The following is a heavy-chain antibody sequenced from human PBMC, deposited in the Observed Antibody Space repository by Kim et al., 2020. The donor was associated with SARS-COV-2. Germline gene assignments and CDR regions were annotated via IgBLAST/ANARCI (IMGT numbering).Heavy chain of an antibody. CDR1: GFSLSTSGVG. Sequence: SGPTLVNPTQTLTLTCTFSGFSLSTSGVGVGWIRQPPGKALEWLALIYWDDDKRYSPSLKSRLTITKDTSKNQVVLTMTNMDPVDTATYYCAHIKYFDWLFRSSDAFDIWGQGTMVTVSS. D-gene: IGHD3-9*01. CDR3: AHIKYFDWLFRSSDAFDI. J-gene: IGHJ3*02. V-gene: IGHV2-5*02. CDR2: IYWDDDK.